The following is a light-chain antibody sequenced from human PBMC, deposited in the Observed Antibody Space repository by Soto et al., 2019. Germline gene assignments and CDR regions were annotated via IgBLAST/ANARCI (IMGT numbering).Light chain of an antibody. CDR2: DAS. V-gene: IGKV3-11*01. Sequence: EIVLTQSPATLSLSPGDRATLYSRASQSVGSYLGWYQQRPGQAPRLLIYDASHRATGIPARFSGSGSGTDFPLSISSLGPEDSAFYYCQQRSDWPSSFGRGRKVEIK. J-gene: IGKJ4*01. CDR1: QSVGSY. CDR3: QQRSDWPSS.